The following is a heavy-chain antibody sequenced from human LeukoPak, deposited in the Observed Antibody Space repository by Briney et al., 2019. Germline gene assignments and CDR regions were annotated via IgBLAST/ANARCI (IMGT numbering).Heavy chain of an antibody. V-gene: IGHV3-11*01. CDR1: GFTFSYYY. CDR3: ARDVGAVPAAIYYYYMDV. D-gene: IGHD2-2*01. Sequence: GGSLRLSCAASGFTFSYYYISWIRQAPGKGLEWVSYISSSGSTIYYADSVKGRFTISRDNAKNSLYLQMNSLRAEDTAVYYCARDVGAVPAAIYYYYMDVWGKGTTVTVSS. J-gene: IGHJ6*03. CDR2: ISSSGSTI.